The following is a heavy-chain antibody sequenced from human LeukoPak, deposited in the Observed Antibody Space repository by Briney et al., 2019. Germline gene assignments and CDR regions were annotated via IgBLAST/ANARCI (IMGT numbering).Heavy chain of an antibody. J-gene: IGHJ4*02. CDR1: GGTFSSYA. CDR2: IIPIFGTA. Sequence: GASVKVSCKASGGTFSSYAISWVRQAPGQGLEWMGGIIPIFGTANYAQKFQGRVTITADKSTSTAYMELSSLRSEDTAVYYCARYGVGTAMPYFDYWGQGTLVTVSS. V-gene: IGHV1-69*06. D-gene: IGHD5-18*01. CDR3: ARYGVGTAMPYFDY.